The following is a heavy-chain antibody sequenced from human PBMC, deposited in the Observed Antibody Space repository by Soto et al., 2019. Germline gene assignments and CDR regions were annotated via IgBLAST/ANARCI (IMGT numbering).Heavy chain of an antibody. Sequence: QITLKESGPTLVKPTQTLTLTCTFSGFSLGTSGVGVDWIRQPPGKALEWLALIYWDDNERYSPSLKSRLTVTKATSKNQVVLTMTNVDPVDTATYYCAHSSGWLLDYWGQGTLVTVSS. CDR3: AHSSGWLLDY. D-gene: IGHD3-22*01. V-gene: IGHV2-5*02. CDR1: GFSLGTSGVG. J-gene: IGHJ4*02. CDR2: IYWDDNE.